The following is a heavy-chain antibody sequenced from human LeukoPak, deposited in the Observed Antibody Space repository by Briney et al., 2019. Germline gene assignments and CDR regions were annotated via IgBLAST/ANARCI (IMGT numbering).Heavy chain of an antibody. CDR1: GYTFTSYA. J-gene: IGHJ4*02. CDR3: ASSQEGIYYFDY. Sequence: ASVKVSCKASGYTFTSYAMHWVRQAPGQRLEWMGWSNAGNGNTKYSQEFQGRVTITRDTSASTAYMELSSLRSEDTAVYYCASSQEGIYYFDYWGQGTLVAVSS. D-gene: IGHD2-15*01. CDR2: SNAGNGNT. V-gene: IGHV1-3*02.